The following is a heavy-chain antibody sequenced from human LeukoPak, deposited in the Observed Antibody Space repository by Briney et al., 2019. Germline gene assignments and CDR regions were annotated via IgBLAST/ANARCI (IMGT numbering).Heavy chain of an antibody. Sequence: SETLSLTCGVSGGSISSNNWWSWVRQPPGQGLEWIGEIYHSGSANYNPSLKSRVTISVDKSKNQLSLKLISVTAADTAVYYCARDVGTALVTGDYWGQGTLVTVSS. V-gene: IGHV4-4*02. J-gene: IGHJ4*02. CDR3: ARDVGTALVTGDY. CDR1: GGSISSNNW. CDR2: IYHSGSA. D-gene: IGHD5-18*01.